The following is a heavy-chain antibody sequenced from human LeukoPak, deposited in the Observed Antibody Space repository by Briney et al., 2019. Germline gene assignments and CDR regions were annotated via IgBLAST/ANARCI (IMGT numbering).Heavy chain of an antibody. CDR2: ISSSSSTI. CDR1: GFTFSSYS. CDR3: ARDKAGMDV. J-gene: IGHJ6*02. Sequence: PGGSLRLSCAASGFTFSSYSMNWVRQAPGKGLEWVSYISSSSSTIYYADSVKGRFTISRDNAKNSLYLQMNSLRAEDTAVYYCARDKAGMDVWGQGTTVTVSS. V-gene: IGHV3-48*01.